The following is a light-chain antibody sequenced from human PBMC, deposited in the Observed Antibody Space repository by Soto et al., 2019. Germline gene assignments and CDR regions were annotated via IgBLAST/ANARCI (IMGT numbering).Light chain of an antibody. CDR3: QQSYSTPWT. Sequence: DIQMTQSRSSLSASVGDRVTITCRASQSISSYLNWYQQKPEKAPKLLIYAASSLQSGVPSRFSGSGSGTDFTLTISSLQPEDFATYFCQQSYSTPWTFGQGTKVDIK. CDR2: AAS. V-gene: IGKV1-39*01. CDR1: QSISSY. J-gene: IGKJ1*01.